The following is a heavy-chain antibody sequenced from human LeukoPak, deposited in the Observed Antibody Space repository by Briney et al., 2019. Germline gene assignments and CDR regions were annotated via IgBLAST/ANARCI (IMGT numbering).Heavy chain of an antibody. D-gene: IGHD5-12*01. CDR2: INPSSGGT. J-gene: IGHJ4*02. V-gene: IGHV1-2*02. CDR3: ASHVDIVATNPNYYFDY. CDR1: GYTFTGYY. Sequence: ASVKVSCKASGYTFTGYYMHWVRQAPGQGLEWMGWINPSSGGTNYAQKFQGRVTMTRDTSITTAYMELSRLRPDDTAVYYCASHVDIVATNPNYYFDYWGQGTLVTVSS.